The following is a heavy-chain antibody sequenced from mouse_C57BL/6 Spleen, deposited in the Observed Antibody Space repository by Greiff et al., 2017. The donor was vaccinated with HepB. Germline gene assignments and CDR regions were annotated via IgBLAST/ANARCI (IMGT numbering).Heavy chain of an antibody. CDR2: IYPSDSET. CDR1: GYTFTSYW. Sequence: QVQLQQPGAELVRPGSSVKLSCKASGYTFTSYWMDWVKQRPGQGLEWIGNIYPSDSETHYNQKFKDKATLTVDKSSSTAYMQLSSLTSEDSAVYYCARGHYGSGYFDYWGQGTTLTVSS. D-gene: IGHD1-1*01. J-gene: IGHJ2*01. V-gene: IGHV1-61*01. CDR3: ARGHYGSGYFDY.